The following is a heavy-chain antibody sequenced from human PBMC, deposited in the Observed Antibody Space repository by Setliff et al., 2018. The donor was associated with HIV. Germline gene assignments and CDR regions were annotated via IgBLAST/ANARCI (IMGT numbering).Heavy chain of an antibody. CDR3: ARDSELGLNYHYGMDV. CDR2: IYTSGNT. CDR1: GGSTSSHY. Sequence: SETLSLTCTVSGGSTSSHYWSWIRQPAGKGLEWIGRIYTSGNTNYNPSLKSRVTMSVDTSKNQFSLKLSSVTAADTAVYYCARDSELGLNYHYGMDVWGQGTTVTVSS. D-gene: IGHD1-26*01. V-gene: IGHV4-4*07. J-gene: IGHJ6*02.